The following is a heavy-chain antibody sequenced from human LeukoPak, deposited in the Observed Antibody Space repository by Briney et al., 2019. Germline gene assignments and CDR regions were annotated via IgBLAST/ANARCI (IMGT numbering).Heavy chain of an antibody. CDR1: GGSISSYY. Sequence: KPSETLSLTCTVSGGSISSYYWSWIRQPAGEGLEWIGRIYTSGSTNYNPSLKSRVTMSVDTSKNQFSLKLSSVTAADTAVYYCARDSQHDYGEPDDAFDIWGQGTMVTVSS. CDR3: ARDSQHDYGEPDDAFDI. CDR2: IYTSGST. V-gene: IGHV4-4*07. J-gene: IGHJ3*02. D-gene: IGHD4-17*01.